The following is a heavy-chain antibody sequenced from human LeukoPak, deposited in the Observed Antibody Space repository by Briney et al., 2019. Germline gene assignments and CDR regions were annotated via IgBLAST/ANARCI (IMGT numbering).Heavy chain of an antibody. J-gene: IGHJ1*01. CDR1: GFTFNRCW. Sequence: GGSLRLSCVVSGFTFNRCWMNWVRQAPGKGLEWVAHINPDGRDTYYVDSVKGRLTISRDNAQNSMYLQMNSLRVEDTAVYYCTSWGDTTAEYFQRWGQGTLVTVSS. D-gene: IGHD2-21*02. V-gene: IGHV3-7*01. CDR3: TSWGDTTAEYFQR. CDR2: INPDGRDT.